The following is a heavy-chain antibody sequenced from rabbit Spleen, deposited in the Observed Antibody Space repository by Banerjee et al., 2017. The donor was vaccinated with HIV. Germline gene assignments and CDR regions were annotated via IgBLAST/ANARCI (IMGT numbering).Heavy chain of an antibody. D-gene: IGHD2-1*01. CDR3: ARDDYGGGAWAFNF. CDR1: GFSFSNKAV. V-gene: IGHV1S45*01. CDR2: INAVTGKA. J-gene: IGHJ3*01. Sequence: QEQLVESGGGLVKPEGSLKLSCTASGFSFSNKAVMCWVRQAPGKGLEWIACINAVTGKAVYASWAKGRFTFSKTSSTTVTLQMTSLTAADTATYFCARDDYGGGAWAFNFWGQGTLVTVS.